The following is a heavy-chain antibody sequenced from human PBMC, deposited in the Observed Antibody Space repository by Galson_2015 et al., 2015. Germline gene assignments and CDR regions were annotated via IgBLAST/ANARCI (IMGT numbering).Heavy chain of an antibody. CDR3: AREYYGDSQRWSEY. Sequence: ETLSLTCSVSGGSIISSHWWSWVRQTPGKGLEWIGEIYHSGSTNYNPSLKSRVTISVDKGKSQFSLKLSSVTAADTAVYYCAREYYGDSQRWSEYWGQGTLVTVSS. D-gene: IGHD4-17*01. CDR2: IYHSGST. J-gene: IGHJ4*02. CDR1: GGSIISSHW. V-gene: IGHV4-4*02.